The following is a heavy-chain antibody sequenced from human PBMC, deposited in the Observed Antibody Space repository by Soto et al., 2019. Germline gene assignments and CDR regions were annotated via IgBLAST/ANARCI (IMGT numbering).Heavy chain of an antibody. CDR2: IYTSGST. CDR3: AREKMVLLWFGELPDYYYYGMDV. J-gene: IGHJ6*02. CDR1: GGSISSYY. Sequence: SETLSLTCTVSGGSISSYYWSWIRQPAGKGLEWIGRIYTSGSTNYNPSLKSRVTMSVDTSKSQFSLKLSSVTAADTAVYYCAREKMVLLWFGELPDYYYYGMDVWGQGTTVTVSS. D-gene: IGHD3-10*01. V-gene: IGHV4-4*07.